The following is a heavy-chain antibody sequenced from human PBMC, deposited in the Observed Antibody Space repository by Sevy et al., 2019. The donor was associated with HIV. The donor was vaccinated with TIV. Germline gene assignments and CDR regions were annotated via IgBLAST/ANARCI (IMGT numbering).Heavy chain of an antibody. CDR3: ARAPSGSQGPGQYFHH. CDR1: GYSLTKLS. Sequence: ASVKVSCKVSGYSLTKLSINWVRQAPGKGLEWMGEVTPQYGETIYAQRFQGRVTMTEDTSADTAYMELSSLTSEDTAVYYCARAPSGSQGPGQYFHHWGQGTLVTVSS. D-gene: IGHD1-26*01. CDR2: VTPQYGET. V-gene: IGHV1-24*01. J-gene: IGHJ1*01.